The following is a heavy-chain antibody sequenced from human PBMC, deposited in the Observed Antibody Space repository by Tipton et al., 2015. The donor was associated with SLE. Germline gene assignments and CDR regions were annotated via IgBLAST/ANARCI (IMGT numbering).Heavy chain of an antibody. CDR1: GGSISSGGYS. CDR3: AIGRRGGFDY. Sequence: TLSLTCAVSGGSISSGGYSWSWIRQPPGKGLEWIGYIYHSGSTYYNPSLKSRVTISVDRSKNQFSLKLSSVTAADTAVYYCAIGRRGGFDYWGQGTLVTVSS. D-gene: IGHD3-10*01. J-gene: IGHJ4*02. CDR2: IYHSGST. V-gene: IGHV4-30-2*01.